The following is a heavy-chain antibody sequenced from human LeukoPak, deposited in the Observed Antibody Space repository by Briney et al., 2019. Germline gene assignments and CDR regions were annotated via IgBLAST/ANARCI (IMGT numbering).Heavy chain of an antibody. V-gene: IGHV1-8*01. J-gene: IGHJ4*02. CDR1: GYTFTSYD. CDR2: MNPNSGNT. Sequence: ASVKVSCKASGYTFTSYDINWVRQATGQGLEWLGYMNPNSGNTGSAQKFQGRFTMTWDTPISTAYVELSSLRSEDTAVYYCAREGFDYWGRGTLVTVSS. CDR3: AREGFDY.